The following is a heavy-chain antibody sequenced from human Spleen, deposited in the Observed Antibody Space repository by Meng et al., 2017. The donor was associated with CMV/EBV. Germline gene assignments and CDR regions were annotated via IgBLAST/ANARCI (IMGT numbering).Heavy chain of an antibody. CDR2: IRHDGTNK. CDR3: AKDLLLFGGPNAYFDY. Sequence: GGSLRLSCAASGFRFDDYGMHWVRQTPGKGLEWVAFIRHDGTNKFYGDSVKGRFTISRDNSKNTVYLQMNSLRPEETAVYYCAKDLLLFGGPNAYFDYWGQGTLVTVS. J-gene: IGHJ4*01. V-gene: IGHV3-30*02. CDR1: GFRFDDYG. D-gene: IGHD3-16*01.